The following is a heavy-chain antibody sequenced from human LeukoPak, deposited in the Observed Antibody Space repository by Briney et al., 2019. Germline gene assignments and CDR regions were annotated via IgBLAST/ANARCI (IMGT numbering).Heavy chain of an antibody. D-gene: IGHD3-9*01. CDR1: GFTFDDYG. Sequence: GGSLRLSCAASGFTFDDYGMSWVRQAPGKGLEWVSGINWNGGSTGYADSVKGRFTISRANAKNSLYLQMNSLRAEDTALYYCARDTYDILTGYYYFDYWGQGTLVTVSS. CDR2: INWNGGST. V-gene: IGHV3-20*04. CDR3: ARDTYDILTGYYYFDY. J-gene: IGHJ4*02.